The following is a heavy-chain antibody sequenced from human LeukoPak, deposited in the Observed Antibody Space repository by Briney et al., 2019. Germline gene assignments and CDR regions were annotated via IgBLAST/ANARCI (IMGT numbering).Heavy chain of an antibody. D-gene: IGHD3-10*01. Sequence: GGSLRLSCAASGFTFSSYPLHWVRQAPGGGLEWLAVISFDGTKKYYGDSVRGRFTISRDNAKNTLYLQMNSLRAEDTAVYYCASGRAASGLYCDFWGQGTLVTVSS. CDR2: ISFDGTKK. J-gene: IGHJ4*02. CDR1: GFTFSSYP. V-gene: IGHV3-30-3*01. CDR3: ASGRAASGLYCDF.